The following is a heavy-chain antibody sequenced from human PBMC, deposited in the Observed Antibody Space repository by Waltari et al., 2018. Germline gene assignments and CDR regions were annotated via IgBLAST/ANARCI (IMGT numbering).Heavy chain of an antibody. V-gene: IGHV3-23*03. Sequence: EVQLLASGGGLVQPGGSLRLYCAASGLPISGYSMSWVRQAPGKGLEWVSFISGGGTGTYYGDSVKGRFTISRDNSKSTVYLRMNSLRAEDTAVYYCARCTGGSCYGFDYWGQGTLVTVSS. CDR3: ARCTGGSCYGFDY. J-gene: IGHJ4*02. D-gene: IGHD2-15*01. CDR1: GLPISGYS. CDR2: ISGGGTGT.